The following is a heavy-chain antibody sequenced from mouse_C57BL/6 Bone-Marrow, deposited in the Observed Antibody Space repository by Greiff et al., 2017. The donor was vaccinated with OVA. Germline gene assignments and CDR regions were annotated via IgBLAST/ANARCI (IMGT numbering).Heavy chain of an antibody. J-gene: IGHJ4*01. CDR2: ISSGGSYT. CDR3: ARRGIYYDYDVGDYAMDY. V-gene: IGHV5-6*02. Sequence: DVKLVESGGDLAKPGGSLKLSCAASGFTFSSYGMSWVRQTPDKRLEWVATISSGGSYTYYPDSVKGRFTISRDNAKNTLYLQMSSLKSEDTAMYYCARRGIYYDYDVGDYAMDYWGQGTSVTVSS. CDR1: GFTFSSYG. D-gene: IGHD2-4*01.